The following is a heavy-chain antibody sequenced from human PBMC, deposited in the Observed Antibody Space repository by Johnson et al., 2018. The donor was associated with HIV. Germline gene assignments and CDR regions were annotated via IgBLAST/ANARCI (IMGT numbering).Heavy chain of an antibody. CDR2: IRYDGSNK. Sequence: QVQLVESGGGLVQPGRSLRLSCAASGFTFSSYAMHCVRQAPGKGLEWVAFIRYDGSNKYYADSVKGRFTISRDNSKNTLYLQMNSLRAEDTAVYYCAKGMGQWLARGAFDIWGQGTMVTVSS. V-gene: IGHV3-30*02. CDR3: AKGMGQWLARGAFDI. CDR1: GFTFSSYA. D-gene: IGHD6-19*01. J-gene: IGHJ3*02.